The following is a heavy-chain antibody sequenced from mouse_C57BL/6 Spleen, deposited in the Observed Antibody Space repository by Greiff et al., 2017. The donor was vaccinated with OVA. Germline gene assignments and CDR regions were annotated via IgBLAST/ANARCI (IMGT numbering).Heavy chain of an antibody. Sequence: QVQLQQPGAELVRPGSSVKLSCKASGYTFTSYWMHWVKQRPIQGLEWIGNIDPSDSETHYNQKFKDKATLTVDKSSSTAYMQLSSLTSEDSAVYYCARDHYDWYFDVWGTGTTVTVSS. CDR2: IDPSDSET. V-gene: IGHV1-52*01. CDR1: GYTFTSYW. J-gene: IGHJ1*03. D-gene: IGHD1-2*01. CDR3: ARDHYDWYFDV.